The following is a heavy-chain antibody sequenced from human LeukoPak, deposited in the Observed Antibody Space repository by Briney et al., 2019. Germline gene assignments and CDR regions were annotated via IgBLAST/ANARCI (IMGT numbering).Heavy chain of an antibody. Sequence: SETLSLTCTVSGGSITSHYWSWIRQPPGKGLEWIGYIYYSGSTNYNPSLKSRVTISVDTSKNQFSLKLSSVTAADTAVYYCARLGARLYYYGMDVWGQGTTVTVSS. D-gene: IGHD6-6*01. V-gene: IGHV4-59*08. CDR2: IYYSGST. CDR3: ARLGARLYYYGMDV. CDR1: GGSITSHY. J-gene: IGHJ6*02.